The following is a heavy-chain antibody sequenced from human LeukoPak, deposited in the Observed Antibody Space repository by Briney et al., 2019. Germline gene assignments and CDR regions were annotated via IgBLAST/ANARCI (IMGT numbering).Heavy chain of an antibody. Sequence: PSETLSLTCTVSGGSISSYYWSWIRQPAGKGLGWIGRIYTSGSTNYNPSLKSRVTMSVDTSKNQFSLKLSSVTAADTAVYYCARDRDEQLWLGSREENYYYGMDVWGQGTTVTVSS. CDR3: ARDRDEQLWLGSREENYYYGMDV. D-gene: IGHD5-18*01. V-gene: IGHV4-4*07. CDR2: IYTSGST. CDR1: GGSISSYY. J-gene: IGHJ6*02.